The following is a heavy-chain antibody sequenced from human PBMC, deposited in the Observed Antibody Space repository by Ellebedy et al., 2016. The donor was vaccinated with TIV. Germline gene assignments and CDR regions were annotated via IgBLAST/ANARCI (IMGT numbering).Heavy chain of an antibody. V-gene: IGHV4-39*07. Sequence: MPSETLSLTCTVSGGSISNSDYYWNWIRQPPGKGLEWIGSIYYSGSAYYNPSLKSRVTVSVVTSKNQFSLNLSSVTAADTAVYYCARDPALPRGRFDTWGQGTLVTVSS. J-gene: IGHJ5*02. CDR3: ARDPALPRGRFDT. CDR1: GGSISNSDYY. CDR2: IYYSGSA.